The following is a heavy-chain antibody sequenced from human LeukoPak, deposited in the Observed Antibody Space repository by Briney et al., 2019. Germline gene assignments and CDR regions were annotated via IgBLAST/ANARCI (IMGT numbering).Heavy chain of an antibody. D-gene: IGHD4/OR15-4a*01. J-gene: IGHJ4*02. Sequence: GSLRLSCAASGFTFSSYSMNWVRQAPGKGLEWVSSISSSGSYIYYADSVKGRFTISRDNAKNPLYLQMNSLRAEDTAVYYCARETTDYAFDYWGQGTLVTVSS. CDR1: GFTFSSYS. CDR2: ISSSGSYI. CDR3: ARETTDYAFDY. V-gene: IGHV3-21*01.